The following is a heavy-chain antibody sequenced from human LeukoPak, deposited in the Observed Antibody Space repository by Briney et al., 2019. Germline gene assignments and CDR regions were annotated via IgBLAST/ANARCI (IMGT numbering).Heavy chain of an antibody. CDR3: ARGLGILTGPTVVSWFDP. D-gene: IGHD3-9*01. V-gene: IGHV4-34*01. CDR2: INHSGST. J-gene: IGHJ5*02. Sequence: SETLSLTCAVYGGSFSGYYWSWIRQPPGKGLEWIGEINHSGSTNYNPSLKSRVTISVDTSKNQFSLKLSSVTAADTAVYYCARGLGILTGPTVVSWFDPWGQGTLVTVSS. CDR1: GGSFSGYY.